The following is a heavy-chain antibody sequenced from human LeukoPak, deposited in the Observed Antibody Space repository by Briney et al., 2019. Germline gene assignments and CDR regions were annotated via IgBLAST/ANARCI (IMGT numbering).Heavy chain of an antibody. V-gene: IGHV3-74*01. J-gene: IGHJ4*02. D-gene: IGHD4-23*01. CDR1: GFTFSTYW. Sequence: GGSLRLSCAASGFTFSTYWMHWVRQAPGKGLVWVSRINTDGSTTTYADSVKGRFTISRDNAKNTLYLQMNSLRADDTALYYCARFNYGGTPPVQCWGQGTLVTVSS. CDR2: INTDGSTT. CDR3: ARFNYGGTPPVQC.